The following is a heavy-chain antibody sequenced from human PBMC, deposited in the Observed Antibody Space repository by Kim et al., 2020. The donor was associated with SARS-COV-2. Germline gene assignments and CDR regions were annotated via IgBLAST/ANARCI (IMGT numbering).Heavy chain of an antibody. CDR1: GGTFSSYA. D-gene: IGHD5-12*01. Sequence: SVKVSCKASGGTFSSYAISWVRQAPGQGLEWMGGIIPIFGTANYAQKFQGRVTITADESTSTAYMELSSLRSEDTAVYYCARDYGQDGYNYSPDYYYYYGMDVWGQGTTVTVSS. V-gene: IGHV1-69*13. CDR3: ARDYGQDGYNYSPDYYYYYGMDV. J-gene: IGHJ6*02. CDR2: IIPIFGTA.